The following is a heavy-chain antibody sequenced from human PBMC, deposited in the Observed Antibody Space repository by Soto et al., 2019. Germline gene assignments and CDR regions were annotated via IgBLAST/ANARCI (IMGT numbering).Heavy chain of an antibody. J-gene: IGHJ5*02. Sequence: QVQLVQSGAEVKKPESSVKVSCKASGGTFSSYTISWVRQAPGQGLEWMGRIIPILGIANYAQKFQGRVTITADKSTSTAYMELSSLRSEDTAVYYCARSIADNWFDPWGQGTLVTVSS. CDR1: GGTFSSYT. CDR2: IIPILGIA. V-gene: IGHV1-69*02. CDR3: ARSIADNWFDP. D-gene: IGHD6-6*01.